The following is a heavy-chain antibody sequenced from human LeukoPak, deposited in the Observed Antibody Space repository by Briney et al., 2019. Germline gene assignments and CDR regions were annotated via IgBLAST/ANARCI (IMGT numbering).Heavy chain of an antibody. CDR3: AKLAGDCSGGTCFGHYAMDV. D-gene: IGHD2-15*01. J-gene: IGHJ6*02. CDR2: MSISGVTT. Sequence: PGGSLRLSCAASGFTFSSYAMSWVRQAPGEGLEWVSAMSISGVTTYYADSVKGRFTISRDSSKNTLYLQMSSLRAEDTAVYYCAKLAGDCSGGTCFGHYAMDVWGQGTTVTVSS. V-gene: IGHV3-23*01. CDR1: GFTFSSYA.